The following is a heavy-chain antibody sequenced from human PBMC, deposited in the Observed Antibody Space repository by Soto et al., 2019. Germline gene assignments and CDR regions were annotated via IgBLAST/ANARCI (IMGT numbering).Heavy chain of an antibody. V-gene: IGHV1-69*13. CDR2: IIPIFGTA. Sequence: SVKVSCKASGGTFSSYAISWVRQAPGQGLEWMGGIIPIFGTANYAQKFQGRVTITADESTSTAYMELSSLRSEDTAVYYCARAPSPGYSYGSFDYWGQGTLVTVSS. D-gene: IGHD5-18*01. CDR3: ARAPSPGYSYGSFDY. J-gene: IGHJ4*02. CDR1: GGTFSSYA.